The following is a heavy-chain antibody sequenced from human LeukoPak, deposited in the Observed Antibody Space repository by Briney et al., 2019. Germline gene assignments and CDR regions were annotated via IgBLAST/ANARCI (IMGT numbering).Heavy chain of an antibody. J-gene: IGHJ4*02. CDR1: GGSISSSGYY. V-gene: IGHV4-39*01. D-gene: IGHD2-15*01. Sequence: PSETLSLTCTVSGGSISSSGYYWGYIRQPPGKGLEWIGRIHYTGSTYYNLSLKSRVTISVDTSKNKFSLKLSSVTAADTAVYYCARARVIAATQTFDYWGQGTLVTVSS. CDR3: ARARVIAATQTFDY. CDR2: IHYTGST.